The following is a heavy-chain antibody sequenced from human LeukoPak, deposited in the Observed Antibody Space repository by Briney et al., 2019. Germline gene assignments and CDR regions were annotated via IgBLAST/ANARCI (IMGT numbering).Heavy chain of an antibody. J-gene: IGHJ4*02. V-gene: IGHV4-30-4*01. Sequence: SQTLPLTCTVSGGSISSGDYYWSWIRQPPGKGLEWIGEINHSGSTNYNPSLKSRVTISVDTSKNQFSLKLSSVTAADTAVYYCARAPPQYYDFWSGYRTTLYFDYWGQGTLVTVSS. CDR2: INHSGST. CDR3: ARAPPQYYDFWSGYRTTLYFDY. CDR1: GGSISSGDYY. D-gene: IGHD3-3*01.